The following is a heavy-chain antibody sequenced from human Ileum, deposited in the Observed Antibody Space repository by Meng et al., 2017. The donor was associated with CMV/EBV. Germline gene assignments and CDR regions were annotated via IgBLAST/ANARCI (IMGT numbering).Heavy chain of an antibody. V-gene: IGHV3-21*01. CDR1: GFTFSSYS. Sequence: GESLMISCAASGFTFSSYSMNWVRQAPGKGLEWVSFISSSSSYIYYADSVKGRFTIYRDNAKNSLYMQMSSLRAEDTAVYYCARGYCGGDCSGYYYYGMDVWGQGTTVTVSS. D-gene: IGHD2-21*01. J-gene: IGHJ6*02. CDR3: ARGYCGGDCSGYYYYGMDV. CDR2: ISSSSSYI.